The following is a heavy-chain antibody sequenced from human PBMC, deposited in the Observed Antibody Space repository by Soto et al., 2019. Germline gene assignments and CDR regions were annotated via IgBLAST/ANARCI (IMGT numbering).Heavy chain of an antibody. Sequence: SETLSLTCTVSGGSISSYYWSWIRQPPGKGLEWIGYIYYSGSTNYNPSLKSRVTISVDTSKNQFSLKLSSVTAADTAVYYCARGSVSSWYFWFDPWGQGTLVTVSS. CDR1: GGSISSYY. V-gene: IGHV4-59*01. CDR2: IYYSGST. CDR3: ARGSVSSWYFWFDP. D-gene: IGHD6-13*01. J-gene: IGHJ5*02.